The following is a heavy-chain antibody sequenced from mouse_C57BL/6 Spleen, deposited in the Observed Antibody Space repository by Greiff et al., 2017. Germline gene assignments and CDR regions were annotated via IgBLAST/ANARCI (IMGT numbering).Heavy chain of an antibody. CDR2: IYPGDGDT. CDR3: ARYDRFAY. V-gene: IGHV1-80*01. D-gene: IGHD2-12*01. CDR1: GYAFSSYW. J-gene: IGHJ3*01. Sequence: QVQLKESGAELVKPGASVKISCKASGYAFSSYWMNWVKQRPGKGLEWIGQIYPGDGDTNYNGKFKGKATLTADNSSSTAYMQVSSLTSEDSAVYCCARYDRFAYWGQGTLVTVSA.